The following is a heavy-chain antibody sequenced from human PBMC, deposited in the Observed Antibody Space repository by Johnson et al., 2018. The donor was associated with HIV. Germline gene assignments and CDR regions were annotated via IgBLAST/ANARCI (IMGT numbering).Heavy chain of an antibody. V-gene: IGHV3-30*02. J-gene: IGHJ3*01. CDR3: VRDADDVFDV. Sequence: QVQLVESGGGVVQPGGSLRLSCAASGFTFSSYGMHWVRQAPGKGLEWVAFIRYDGSNKYYADSVRGRFTISRDNAKNSLYLQMNSLRAEDTAVYYCVRDADDVFDVWGQGTMVTVSS. CDR2: IRYDGSNK. CDR1: GFTFSSYG.